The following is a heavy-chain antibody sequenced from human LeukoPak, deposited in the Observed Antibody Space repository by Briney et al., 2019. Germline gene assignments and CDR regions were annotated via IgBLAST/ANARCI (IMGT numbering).Heavy chain of an antibody. J-gene: IGHJ4*02. CDR3: ARLLPGRQFDY. CDR1: VDSISISTYY. V-gene: IGHV4-39*01. Sequence: PSETLSPTCSLSVDSISISTYYWGWGRQPPGKGVEWIGTIYYSGTTYYNQSLMRRVTVSVATTKSQLSLNLTSVSAAERAVYCCARLLPGRQFDYWGEGTLVTVSS. CDR2: IYYSGTT. D-gene: IGHD3-10*01.